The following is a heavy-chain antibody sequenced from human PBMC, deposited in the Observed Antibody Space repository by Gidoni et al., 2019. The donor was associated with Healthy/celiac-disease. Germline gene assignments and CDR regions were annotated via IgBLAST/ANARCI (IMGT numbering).Heavy chain of an antibody. CDR3: AKGGLGELSSHDAFNI. J-gene: IGHJ3*02. CDR2: VSWNSGII. CDR1: GFTFDDYD. Sequence: EVQLVESGGGLVQPGRSLRLSCAPSGFTFDDYDMHWVRQAPGMGLKWVSGVSWNSGIIGYADSVKGRFTISRDNAKNSLYLQMNSLGAEDTALYYCAKGGLGELSSHDAFNIWGQGTMVTVSS. D-gene: IGHD3-16*02. V-gene: IGHV3-9*01.